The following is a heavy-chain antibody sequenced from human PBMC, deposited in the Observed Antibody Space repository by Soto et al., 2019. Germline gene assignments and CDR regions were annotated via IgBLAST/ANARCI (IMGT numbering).Heavy chain of an antibody. D-gene: IGHD4-17*01. Sequence: QVQLVESGGGLVKPGGSLRLSCAASGFTFSDYYMSWIRQAPGKGLEWVSYISSRGSTIYYADSVKGRFTISRDNAKNFLNRQMNSLRGDNTAVYYCAREKEDYGGNIYFDYWGQGTLVPVSS. CDR2: ISSRGSTI. CDR3: AREKEDYGGNIYFDY. V-gene: IGHV3-11*01. J-gene: IGHJ4*02. CDR1: GFTFSDYY.